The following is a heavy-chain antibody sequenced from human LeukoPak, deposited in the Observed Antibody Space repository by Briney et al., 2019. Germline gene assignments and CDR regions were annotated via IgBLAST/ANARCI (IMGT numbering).Heavy chain of an antibody. CDR3: ARDLSTMVRGYFDY. J-gene: IGHJ4*02. V-gene: IGHV4-59*01. CDR1: GGSISSYY. CDR2: VYHSGST. D-gene: IGHD3-10*01. Sequence: PSETLSLTCTVSGGSISSYYWSWIRQPPGKGLEWIGYVYHSGSTNYNPSLRGRVTISVDTSKNQFSLRLSSVTAADTAVYFCARDLSTMVRGYFDYWGQGTLVTVSS.